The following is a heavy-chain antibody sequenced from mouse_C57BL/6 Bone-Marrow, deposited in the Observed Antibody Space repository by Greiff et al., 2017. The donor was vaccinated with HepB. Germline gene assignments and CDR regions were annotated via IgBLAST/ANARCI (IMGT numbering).Heavy chain of an antibody. CDR2: IDPSDSYT. CDR3: AREPYGSSYWYFDV. J-gene: IGHJ1*03. Sequence: QVQLQQPGAELVMPGASVKLSCKASGYTFTSYWMHWVKQRPGQGLEWIGEIDPSDSYTNSNQKFKGKSTLTVDKSSSTAYMQLSSLTSEDSAVYYCAREPYGSSYWYFDVWGTGTTVTVSS. D-gene: IGHD1-1*01. V-gene: IGHV1-69*01. CDR1: GYTFTSYW.